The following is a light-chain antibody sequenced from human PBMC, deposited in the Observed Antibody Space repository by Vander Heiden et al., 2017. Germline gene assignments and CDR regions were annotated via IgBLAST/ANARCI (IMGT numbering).Light chain of an antibody. J-gene: IGKJ5*01. CDR2: DAS. Sequence: EIGLTQAPATLSVSPGERATLSCRASQSVSSYLAWYQQKPGQAPRLLIYDASNRATGIPARFSDRGSGSDFTLTISSLEPEDFPVYYCQQRSTWPLTFGQGTRLXIK. CDR3: QQRSTWPLT. CDR1: QSVSSY. V-gene: IGKV3-11*01.